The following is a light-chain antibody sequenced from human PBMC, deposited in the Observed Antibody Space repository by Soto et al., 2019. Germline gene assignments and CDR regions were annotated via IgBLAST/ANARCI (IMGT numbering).Light chain of an antibody. CDR3: QQYAGSPT. CDR1: QSVASTY. V-gene: IGKV3-20*01. Sequence: EIVLTQSPGTLSLSPAERATLSCWASQSVASTYLGWYQQKPGQAPRLLIYGASSRATGIPDRFSGSGSGTDFTLTISRLEPEDFALYYCQQYAGSPTFGQGTRLEIK. CDR2: GAS. J-gene: IGKJ5*01.